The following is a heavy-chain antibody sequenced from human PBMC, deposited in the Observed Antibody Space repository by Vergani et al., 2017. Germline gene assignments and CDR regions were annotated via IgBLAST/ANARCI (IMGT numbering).Heavy chain of an antibody. CDR1: GGTFSSYT. V-gene: IGHV1-69*02. CDR3: AIVGYSGSPGLGY. CDR2: IIPILGIA. D-gene: IGHD1-26*01. Sequence: QVQLVQSGAEVKKPGSSVKVSCKASGGTFSSYTISWVRQAPGQGLEWMGRIIPILGIANYAQKFQGRVTITADKSTSTAYMELSRLRSEDTAVYYCAIVGYSGSPGLGYWGQGTLVTVSS. J-gene: IGHJ4*02.